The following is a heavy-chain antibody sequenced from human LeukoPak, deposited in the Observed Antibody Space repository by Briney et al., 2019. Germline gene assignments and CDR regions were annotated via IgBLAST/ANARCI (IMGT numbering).Heavy chain of an antibody. CDR2: MNPNSGNT. V-gene: IGHV1-8*03. D-gene: IGHD3-22*01. J-gene: IGHJ6*03. Sequence: GASVKVSCKASGYTFTSYDINWVRQATGQGLEWMGWMNPNSGNTGYAQKFQGRVTITRNTSISTAYTELSSLRSEDTAVYYCARTVGYYYDSSGYPTYYYYYYMDVWGKGTTVTVSS. CDR1: GYTFTSYD. CDR3: ARTVGYYYDSSGYPTYYYYYYMDV.